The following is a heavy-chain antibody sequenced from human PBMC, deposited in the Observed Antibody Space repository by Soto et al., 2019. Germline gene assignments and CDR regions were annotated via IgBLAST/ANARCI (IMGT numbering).Heavy chain of an antibody. D-gene: IGHD3-10*01. V-gene: IGHV4-59*12. Sequence: SETLSLTGTASGRAISRYSWRCIRQPPGKGLEWIGYIYYSGSTNYNPSLKSRVTISVDTSKNQFSLKLSSVTAADTAVYYCASLTYYYGSGPTGSVWGQGTTVT. CDR2: IYYSGST. CDR1: GRAISRYS. J-gene: IGHJ6*02. CDR3: ASLTYYYGSGPTGSV.